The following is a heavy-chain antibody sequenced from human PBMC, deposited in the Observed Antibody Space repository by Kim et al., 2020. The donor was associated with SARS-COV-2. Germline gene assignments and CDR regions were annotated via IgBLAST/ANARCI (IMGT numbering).Heavy chain of an antibody. CDR2: ISSSGTT. CDR1: GVSANTYY. Sequence: SETLSLTCTVSGVSANTYYYNWIRHSPGKGLEWIGHISSSGTTNYNPSLKSRVTMSADRSKNEFSLKLTYVTAADTAVYFCAGGSGWLTDDWGQGTMVTVSS. CDR3: AGGSGWLTDD. D-gene: IGHD3-10*01. V-gene: IGHV4-59*02. J-gene: IGHJ4*02.